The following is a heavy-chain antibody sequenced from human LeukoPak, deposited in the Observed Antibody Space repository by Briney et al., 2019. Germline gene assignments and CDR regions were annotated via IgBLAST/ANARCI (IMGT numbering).Heavy chain of an antibody. Sequence: ASVKVSCKASGYTFTSYGISWVRQAPGQGLEWMGWISAYNGNTNYAQKLQGRVTMTTDTSTSTAYMELRSLRSDDTAVYYCARDMHYDSSGYSVFDYWGQGTLVTVSS. J-gene: IGHJ4*02. V-gene: IGHV1-18*01. CDR1: GYTFTSYG. CDR2: ISAYNGNT. D-gene: IGHD3-22*01. CDR3: ARDMHYDSSGYSVFDY.